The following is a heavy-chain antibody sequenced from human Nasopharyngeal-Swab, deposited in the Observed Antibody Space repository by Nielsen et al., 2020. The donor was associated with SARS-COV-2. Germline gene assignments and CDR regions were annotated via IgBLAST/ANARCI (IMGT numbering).Heavy chain of an antibody. CDR3: ARVGICNNDWCGSYDS. Sequence: GASLKTSCVASGFTLGYYYMDWVRQAPGKGLEWLGHSRVKANSYTAEYAASVTGRFTFSREESKNLLYLQMNSLKTEDTAVYYCARVGICNNDWCGSYDSWGQGTLVTVSS. V-gene: IGHV3-72*01. CDR2: SRVKANSYTA. J-gene: IGHJ4*02. CDR1: GFTLGYYY. D-gene: IGHD3-9*01.